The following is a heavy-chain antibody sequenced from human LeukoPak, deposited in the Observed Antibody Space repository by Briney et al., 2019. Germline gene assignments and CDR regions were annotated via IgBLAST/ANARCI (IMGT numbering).Heavy chain of an antibody. CDR1: GYSISSGYY. V-gene: IGHV4-38-2*02. Sequence: SETLSLTCTVSGYSISSGYYWGWIRQPPGKGLEWIGSIYHSGSTYYNPSLKSRVTISVDTSKNQFSLKLSSVTAADTAVYYCAREWVAPPGPGDIVVVPAALTLHNWFDPWGQGTLVTVSS. J-gene: IGHJ5*02. D-gene: IGHD2-2*01. CDR3: AREWVAPPGPGDIVVVPAALTLHNWFDP. CDR2: IYHSGST.